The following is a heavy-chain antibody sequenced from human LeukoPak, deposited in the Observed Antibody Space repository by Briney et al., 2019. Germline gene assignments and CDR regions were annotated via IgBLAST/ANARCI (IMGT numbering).Heavy chain of an antibody. CDR3: VQEGEVVTSWSAFDI. J-gene: IGHJ3*02. V-gene: IGHV3-21*01. CDR1: GFTFSSYS. D-gene: IGHD2-21*02. Sequence: MTGGSLRLSCAASGFTFSSYSMNWVRQAPGKGLEWVSSISSGSDHIYYADSVKGRFTISRDNAKNSLYLQMDSLRIVDTAIYYCVQEGEVVTSWSAFDIWGQGTMVTVSS. CDR2: ISSGSDHI.